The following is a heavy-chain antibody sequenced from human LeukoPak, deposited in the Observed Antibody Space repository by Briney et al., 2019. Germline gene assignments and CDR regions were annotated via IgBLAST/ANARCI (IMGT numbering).Heavy chain of an antibody. CDR2: ISGSGGST. CDR3: AKGDTSGYYYALFDY. V-gene: IGHV3-23*01. Sequence: GGSLRLSCAASGFTFISYAMTWVRQAPGKGLEWVSVISGSGGSTYYADSVKGRFTISRDNSKNTLYLQMNSLRAEDTAVYYCAKGDTSGYYYALFDYWGQGTLVTVSP. CDR1: GFTFISYA. J-gene: IGHJ4*02. D-gene: IGHD3-22*01.